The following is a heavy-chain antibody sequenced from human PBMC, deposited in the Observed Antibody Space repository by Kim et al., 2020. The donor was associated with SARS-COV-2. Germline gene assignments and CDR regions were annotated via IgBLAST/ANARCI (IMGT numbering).Heavy chain of an antibody. V-gene: IGHV3-30-3*01. CDR1: GFTFSSYA. Sequence: GGSLRLSCAASGFTFSSYAMHWVRQAPGKGLEWVAVISYDGSNKYYADSVKGRFTISRDNSKNTLYLQMNSLRAEDTAVYYCARAKLGITGTTSAFDIWG. CDR2: ISYDGSNK. J-gene: IGHJ3*02. CDR3: ARAKLGITGTTSAFDI. D-gene: IGHD1-7*01.